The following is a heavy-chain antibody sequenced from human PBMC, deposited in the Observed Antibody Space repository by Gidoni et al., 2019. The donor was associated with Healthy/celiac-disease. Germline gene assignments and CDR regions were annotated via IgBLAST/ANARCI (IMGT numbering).Heavy chain of an antibody. Sequence: QVQLVQSGAEVKKPGSSVKVSCKASGGTFSSYAISWVRQAPGQGLEWMGRIIPILGIANYAQKFQGRVTITADKSTSTAYMELSSLRSEDTAVYYCARSGVATNYYYGMDVWGQGTTVTVSS. V-gene: IGHV1-69*04. J-gene: IGHJ6*02. CDR1: GGTFSSYA. CDR2: IIPILGIA. CDR3: ARSGVATNYYYGMDV. D-gene: IGHD5-12*01.